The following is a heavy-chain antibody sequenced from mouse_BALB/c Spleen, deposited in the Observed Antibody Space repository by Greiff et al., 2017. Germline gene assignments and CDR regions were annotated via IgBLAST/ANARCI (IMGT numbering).Heavy chain of an antibody. CDR3: ARMGFLLLYAMDY. J-gene: IGHJ4*01. CDR2: IDPANGNT. CDR1: GFNIKDTY. Sequence: EVQLQQSGAELVKPGASVKLSCTASGFNIKDTYMHWVKQRPEQGLEWIGRIDPANGNTKYDPKFQGKATITADTSSNTAYLQLSSLTSEDTAVYYCARMGFLLLYAMDYWGQGTSVTVSS. D-gene: IGHD2-10*01. V-gene: IGHV14-3*02.